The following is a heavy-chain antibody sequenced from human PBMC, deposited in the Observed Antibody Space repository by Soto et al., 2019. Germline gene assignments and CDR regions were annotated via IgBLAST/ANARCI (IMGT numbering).Heavy chain of an antibody. D-gene: IGHD2-15*01. J-gene: IGHJ6*03. Sequence: GGSLRLSCAASGFTFSSYGMHWVRQAPGKGLEWVAVIWYDGSNKYYADSVKGRFTISRDNSKNTLYLQMNSLRAEDTAVYYCARDGPLLYMDVWGKGTTVTVSS. CDR1: GFTFSSYG. CDR3: ARDGPLLYMDV. V-gene: IGHV3-33*01. CDR2: IWYDGSNK.